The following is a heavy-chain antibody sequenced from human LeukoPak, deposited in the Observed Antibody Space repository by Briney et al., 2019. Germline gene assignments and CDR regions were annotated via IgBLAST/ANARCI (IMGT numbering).Heavy chain of an antibody. J-gene: IGHJ4*02. CDR1: CCTSSNYV. V-gene: IGHV3-23*01. CDR2: LTGSGNTT. D-gene: IGHD3-22*01. Sequence: GGPLILSCAASCCTSSNYVISLLHKAPEKLLEWVSTLTGSGNTTYYAYSVKRRFIISSNNSKNTLHLQMNSLSAEDTAVYYYEKSATITMILIILSDEFYFDSWGQGTLVTVSS. CDR3: EKSATITMILIILSDEFYFDS.